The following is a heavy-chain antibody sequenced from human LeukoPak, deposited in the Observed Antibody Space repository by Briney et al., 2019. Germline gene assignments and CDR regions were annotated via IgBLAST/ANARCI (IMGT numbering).Heavy chain of an antibody. J-gene: IGHJ4*02. D-gene: IGHD2-15*01. CDR2: IYYSGST. Sequence: SETLSLTCAVSGGSISSSSYYWGWIRQPPGKGLEWIGSIYYSGSTYYNPSLKSRVTISVDTSKNQFSLKLSSVTAADTAVYYCARLWGGDIPFDYWGRGTLVTVSS. CDR3: ARLWGGDIPFDY. V-gene: IGHV4-39*01. CDR1: GGSISSSSYY.